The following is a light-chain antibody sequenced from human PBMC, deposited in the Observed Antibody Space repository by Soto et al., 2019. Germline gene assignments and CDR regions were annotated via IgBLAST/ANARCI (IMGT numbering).Light chain of an antibody. CDR3: CSYAGSSTYV. CDR1: SSDVGSYNL. CDR2: EGS. Sequence: QSALTQPASVSGSPGQSITISCTGISSDVGSYNLVSWYQQHPGKAPKLMIYEGSKRPSGVSNRFSGSKSGNTASLTIPGLQAEDEADYYCCSYAGSSTYVFGTGTKVTVL. V-gene: IGLV2-23*01. J-gene: IGLJ1*01.